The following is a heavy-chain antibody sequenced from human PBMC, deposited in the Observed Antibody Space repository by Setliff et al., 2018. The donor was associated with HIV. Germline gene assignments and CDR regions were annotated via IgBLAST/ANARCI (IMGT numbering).Heavy chain of an antibody. CDR1: GIPIDRVYS. Sequence: SETLSLTCGVSGIPIDRVYSWAWIRQPPGRGLEWIGTISHSGSTHYNSPLQGRISISIDTSKNQFSLTLTSVTAADTAMYYCARVPVAGANWFDPWGLGTLVTVSS. V-gene: IGHV4-38-2*01. D-gene: IGHD2-21*01. J-gene: IGHJ5*02. CDR3: ARVPVAGANWFDP. CDR2: ISHSGST.